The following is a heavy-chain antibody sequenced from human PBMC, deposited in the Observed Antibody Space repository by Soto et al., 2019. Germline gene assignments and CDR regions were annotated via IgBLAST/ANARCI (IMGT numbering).Heavy chain of an antibody. V-gene: IGHV1-2*02. J-gene: IGHJ6*02. CDR3: ARVKVITGTTEYYYGMDV. Sequence: GASVKVSCKASGYTFTGYYMHWVRQAPGQGLEWMGWINPNSGGTNYAQKFQGRVTMTRDTSISTAYMELSRLRSDDTAVYYCARVKVITGTTEYYYGMDVWGQGTTVTVSS. CDR2: INPNSGGT. D-gene: IGHD1-7*01. CDR1: GYTFTGYY.